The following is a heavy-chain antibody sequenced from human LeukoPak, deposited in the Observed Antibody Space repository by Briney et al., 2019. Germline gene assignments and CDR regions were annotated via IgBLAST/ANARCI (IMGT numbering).Heavy chain of an antibody. V-gene: IGHV4-4*07. CDR3: ASRVSSGWADYYYYYGMDV. CDR1: GGSISSYY. CDR2: IYTSGST. D-gene: IGHD6-19*01. J-gene: IGHJ6*02. Sequence: SETLSLTCTVSGGSISSYYWSWIRQPAGKGLEWIGRIYTSGSTNYNPSLKSRVTMSVDTSKNQFSLKLSSVTAADTAVYYCASRVSSGWADYYYYYGMDVWGQGTTVTVSS.